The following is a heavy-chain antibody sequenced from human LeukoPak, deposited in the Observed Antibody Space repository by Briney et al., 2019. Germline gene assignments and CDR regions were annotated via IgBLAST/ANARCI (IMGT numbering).Heavy chain of an antibody. V-gene: IGHV4-38-2*01. Sequence: PSETLSLTCAVSGYSISSGYYWGWIRQPPGEGLEWIGSIYHSGSTYYNPSLKSRVTISVDTSKNQFSLKLSSVTAADTAVYYCARHYSSALDYWGQGTLVTVSS. D-gene: IGHD2-21*01. CDR1: GYSISSGYY. CDR3: ARHYSSALDY. CDR2: IYHSGST. J-gene: IGHJ4*02.